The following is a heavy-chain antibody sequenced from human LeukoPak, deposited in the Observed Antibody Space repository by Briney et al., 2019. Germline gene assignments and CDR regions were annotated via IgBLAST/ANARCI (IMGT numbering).Heavy chain of an antibody. J-gene: IGHJ4*02. V-gene: IGHV4-39*07. Sequence: SETLCLTCTVSGGSISSSSYYWGWIRQPPGKGLEWIGSIYYSGSTYYNPSLKSRVTISVDTSKNQFSLKLSSVTATDTAVYYCARRVHSSSWSSYFDYWGQETLVTVSS. CDR3: ARRVHSSSWSSYFDY. D-gene: IGHD6-13*01. CDR2: IYYSGST. CDR1: GGSISSSSYY.